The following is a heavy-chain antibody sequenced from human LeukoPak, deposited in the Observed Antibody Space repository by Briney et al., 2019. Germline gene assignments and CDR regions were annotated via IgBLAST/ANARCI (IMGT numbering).Heavy chain of an antibody. J-gene: IGHJ4*02. D-gene: IGHD5-12*01. CDR1: GFTFSSYS. CDR3: AKELYSGYEDYFDY. CDR2: ISYDGSNK. V-gene: IGHV3-30*18. Sequence: GGSLRLSCAASGFTFSSYSMNWVRQAPGKGLEWVAVISYDGSNKYYADSVKGRFTISRDNSKNTLYLQMNSLRAEDTAVYYCAKELYSGYEDYFDYWGQGTLVTVSS.